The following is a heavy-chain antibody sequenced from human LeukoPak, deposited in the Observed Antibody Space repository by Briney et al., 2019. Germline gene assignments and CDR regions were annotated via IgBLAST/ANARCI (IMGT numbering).Heavy chain of an antibody. Sequence: ASVKVSRKASGGTFSSYAISWVRQAPGQGLEWMGGIIPIFGTANYAQKFQGRVTITADESTSTAYMELSSLRSEDTAVYYCARDESPDYYESSGSPGRFDPWGQGTLVTVSS. J-gene: IGHJ5*02. CDR3: ARDESPDYYESSGSPGRFDP. CDR1: GGTFSSYA. CDR2: IIPIFGTA. D-gene: IGHD3-22*01. V-gene: IGHV1-69*13.